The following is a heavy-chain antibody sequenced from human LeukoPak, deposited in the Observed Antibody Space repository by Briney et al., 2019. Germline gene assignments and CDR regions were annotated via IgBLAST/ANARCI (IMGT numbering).Heavy chain of an antibody. CDR1: GFXFSTYA. CDR2: ILYDGSNE. Sequence: GGSLRLSCAASGFXFSTYAMHWVRQAPGKGLEWVAVILYDGSNEHYTDSVRGRFTISRDNPKNTLWLQMNSLTADDTAVYYCARGEFSGLDYWGQGTLVTVSS. J-gene: IGHJ4*02. CDR3: ARGEFSGLDY. V-gene: IGHV3-30-3*01. D-gene: IGHD5-12*01.